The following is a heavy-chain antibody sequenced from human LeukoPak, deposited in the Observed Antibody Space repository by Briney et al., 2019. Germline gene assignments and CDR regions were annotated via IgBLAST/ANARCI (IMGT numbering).Heavy chain of an antibody. CDR2: INHSGST. CDR3: ARAYCGGDCYSEFDY. D-gene: IGHD2-21*02. CDR1: GGSFSGYY. J-gene: IGHJ4*02. V-gene: IGHV4-34*01. Sequence: SETLSLTCAVYGGSFSGYYWSWIRQPPGKGLEWIGEINHSGSTYYNPSLKSRVTISVDTSKNQFSLKLSSVTAADTAVYYCARAYCGGDCYSEFDYWGQGTLVTVSS.